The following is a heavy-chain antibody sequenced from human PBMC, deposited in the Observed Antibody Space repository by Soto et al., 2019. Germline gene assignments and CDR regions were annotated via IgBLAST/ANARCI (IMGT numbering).Heavy chain of an antibody. CDR1: GYTFTSYA. V-gene: IGHV1-3*01. CDR2: INAGNGNT. J-gene: IGHJ4*02. Sequence: QVQLVQSGAEVKKPGASVKVSCKASGYTFTSYAMHWVRQAPGQRLEWMGWINAGNGNTTYSQKFQGRVTITRDTAASTGYMELSSLRSEDTAVYYCARDAPDGYFDYWGQGTLVTVSS. CDR3: ARDAPDGYFDY.